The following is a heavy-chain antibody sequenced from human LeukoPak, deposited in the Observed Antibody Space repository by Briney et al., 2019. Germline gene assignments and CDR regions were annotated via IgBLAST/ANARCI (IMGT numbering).Heavy chain of an antibody. CDR3: ATDPYYYGSGSHFDY. V-gene: IGHV1-69*13. J-gene: IGHJ4*02. CDR1: GGTFSSYA. CDR2: IIPIFGTA. Sequence: ASVKVSCKASGGTFSSYAISWVRQAPGQGLEWMGGIIPIFGTANYAQKFQGRVTIPADESTNTAYMELSSLRSEDTAVYYCATDPYYYGSGSHFDYWGQGTLVTVSS. D-gene: IGHD3-10*01.